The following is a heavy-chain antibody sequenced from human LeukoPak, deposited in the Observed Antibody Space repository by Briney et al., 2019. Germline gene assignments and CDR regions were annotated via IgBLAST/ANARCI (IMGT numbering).Heavy chain of an antibody. V-gene: IGHV3-30*18. D-gene: IGHD2/OR15-2a*01. CDR1: GFTFGSYG. CDR3: AEALGPAPFARIDY. CDR2: ISFDGSNK. Sequence: GGSLRLSCAASGFTFGSYGMHWVRQAPGKGLEWVAVISFDGSNKYYGDSVKGRFTISRDNSKNTLYLQMSRLRAEDTAVYYCAEALGPAPFARIDYWGQGTLVTVSS. J-gene: IGHJ4*02.